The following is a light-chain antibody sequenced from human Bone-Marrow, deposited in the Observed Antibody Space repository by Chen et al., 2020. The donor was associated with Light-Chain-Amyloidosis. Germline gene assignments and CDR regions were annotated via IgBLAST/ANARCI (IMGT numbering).Light chain of an antibody. V-gene: IGLV2-23*02. Sequence: QSALTQPAAVAGSPGQSLTIPCTGTSSDVGNYNLVSWYQQHPGKAPKLIVYEVTKRPSGVSTRFSGSKSGNTASLTISGLQAEDEAHYYCCSYAGLYTLVFGGGTKLSVV. CDR3: CSYAGLYTLV. J-gene: IGLJ2*01. CDR2: EVT. CDR1: SSDVGNYNL.